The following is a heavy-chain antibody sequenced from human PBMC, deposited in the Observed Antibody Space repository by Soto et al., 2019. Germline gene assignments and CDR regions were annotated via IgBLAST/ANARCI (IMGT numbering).Heavy chain of an antibody. CDR2: ITPDKGKT. V-gene: IGHV1-18*01. J-gene: IGHJ4*02. CDR3: APRSPAFAY. CDR1: GYTFTNYG. Sequence: QVQLVQSGPEVKKPGASVKVSCKTSGYTFTNYGISWVRQAPGQGLEWMGWITPDKGKTTYAQKFQGRVTMTTDTPPSTAYIDLRSLRSDDTAMYYCAPRSPAFAYWGQGTLVTVSS.